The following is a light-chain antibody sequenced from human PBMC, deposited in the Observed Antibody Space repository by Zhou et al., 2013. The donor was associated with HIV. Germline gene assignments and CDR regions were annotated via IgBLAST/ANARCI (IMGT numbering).Light chain of an antibody. J-gene: IGKJ4*01. V-gene: IGKV3D-15*01. Sequence: EIVMTQSPATLSVSPGERATLSCRASQSVSTNLAWYQQKPGQAPRLLIYGASTRANGIPDRFSGSGSGTEFTLTISRLEPEDFAVYYCQQYGSSLTFGGGTTVEIK. CDR2: GAS. CDR1: QSVSTN. CDR3: QQYGSSLT.